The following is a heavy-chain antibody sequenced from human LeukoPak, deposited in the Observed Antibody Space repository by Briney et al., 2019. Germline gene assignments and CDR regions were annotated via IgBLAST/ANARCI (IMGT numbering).Heavy chain of an antibody. CDR3: ARDRVGGRYYYGMDV. D-gene: IGHD3-16*01. CDR1: GFNFNTYS. Sequence: GGSLRLSCVASGFNFNTYSMNWVRQAPGKGLEWVSYIISSSSTIYYADSVKGRFTISRDNAKNSLYLQMNSLRADDTAVYYCARDRVGGRYYYGMDVWGLGTTVTVSS. J-gene: IGHJ6*02. V-gene: IGHV3-48*04. CDR2: IISSSSTI.